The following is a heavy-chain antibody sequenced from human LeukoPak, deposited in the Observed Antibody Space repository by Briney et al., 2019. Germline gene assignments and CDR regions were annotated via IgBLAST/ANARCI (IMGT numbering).Heavy chain of an antibody. D-gene: IGHD1-1*01. V-gene: IGHV1-18*01. CDR1: GYTFTSYG. Sequence: ASVKVSCKASGYTFTSYGISWVRQAPGQGLEWMGWISAYNGNTNYAQKLQGRVTMTTDTSTSTAYMELRSLGSDDTAVYYCARRTGTTLGYGMDVWGQGTTVTVSS. CDR3: ARRTGTTLGYGMDV. CDR2: ISAYNGNT. J-gene: IGHJ6*02.